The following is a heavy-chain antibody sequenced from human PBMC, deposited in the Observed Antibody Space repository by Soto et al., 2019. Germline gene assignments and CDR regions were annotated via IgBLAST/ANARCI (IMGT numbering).Heavy chain of an antibody. V-gene: IGHV3-43D*03. CDR2: ISWDGGNT. D-gene: IGHD1-26*01. Sequence: GGSLRLSCAASGFTFDDYAMHWVRKAPGKGLEWVSLISWDGGNTYYADSVKGRFTISRDNSKNSLYLQMNSLRAEDTALYYCAKAGGGSGSYFDYWGQGTLVTVSS. J-gene: IGHJ4*02. CDR1: GFTFDDYA. CDR3: AKAGGGSGSYFDY.